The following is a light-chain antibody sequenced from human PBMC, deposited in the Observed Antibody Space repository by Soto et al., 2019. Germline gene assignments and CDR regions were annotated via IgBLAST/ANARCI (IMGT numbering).Light chain of an antibody. J-gene: IGLJ2*01. Sequence: QSALTQPASVSGSPGQSITISCTGTSSDVGTYNYVSWYQQHPGKAPKLMIYDVSNRPSGVSDRFSGSKSGNTASLTISGLQAADEADYYCSSYISSSTSVVFGGGTKLTVL. CDR3: SSYISSSTSVV. V-gene: IGLV2-14*01. CDR1: SSDVGTYNY. CDR2: DVS.